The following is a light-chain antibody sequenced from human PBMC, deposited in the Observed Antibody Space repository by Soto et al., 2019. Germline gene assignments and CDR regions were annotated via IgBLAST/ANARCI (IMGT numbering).Light chain of an antibody. J-gene: IGLJ3*02. V-gene: IGLV1-40*01. Sequence: QSVLTQPPSVSGAPGQRVTISCTGSSSNIGAGYDVHWYQQLPGTAPKLLIYGNSNRPSGVPDRFSGSKSGTSASLAITGLQAEDEADYYCQSYDNSLSALGVFGGGTKVTVL. CDR2: GNS. CDR3: QSYDNSLSALGV. CDR1: SSNIGAGYD.